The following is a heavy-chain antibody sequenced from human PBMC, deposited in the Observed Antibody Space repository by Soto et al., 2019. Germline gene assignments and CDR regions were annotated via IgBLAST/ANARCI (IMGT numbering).Heavy chain of an antibody. CDR1: GVSIHNSHSS. Sequence: SETLSLTCSVSGVSIHNSHSSWAWNPQPPGQGLQFIASLYHSGGAHYNSSLKSRATFSVDTANNQVSLMMRSRTAAATAFFYCCRGVEGANRHADLDSWGQGTLVTVSS. V-gene: IGHV4-39*01. CDR2: LYHSGGA. CDR3: CRGVEGANRHADLDS. J-gene: IGHJ5*01. D-gene: IGHD1-1*01.